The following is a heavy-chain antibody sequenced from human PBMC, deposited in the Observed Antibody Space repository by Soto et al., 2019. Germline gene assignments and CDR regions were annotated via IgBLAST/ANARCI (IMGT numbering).Heavy chain of an antibody. V-gene: IGHV4-34*01. CDR1: GGSFSGYY. D-gene: IGHD1-26*01. CDR3: ARGQWELRFDP. Sequence: SETLSLTCAVYGGSFSGYYWSWVRQPPGKGPEWIGEINHSGGTNYNPSLKGRVTISVYTFKNQFSLKLNSATAADTAIYFCARGQWELRFDPWGQGTLVTVSS. CDR2: INHSGGT. J-gene: IGHJ5*02.